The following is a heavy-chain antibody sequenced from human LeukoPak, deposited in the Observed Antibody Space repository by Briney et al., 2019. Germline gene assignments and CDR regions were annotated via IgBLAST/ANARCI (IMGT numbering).Heavy chain of an antibody. CDR3: ARRREYYEGLAC. J-gene: IGHJ4*02. D-gene: IGHD3-22*01. CDR1: GFNISDNY. Sequence: QPGGSLRLSCAASGFNISDNYMTWVRQAPGQGLQWVAVFYADGRTYFADSLKGRFNISRDISKNTVDLQMNSLRAEDTAVYYCARRREYYEGLACWGQGTLVTVSS. V-gene: IGHV3-66*04. CDR2: FYADGRT.